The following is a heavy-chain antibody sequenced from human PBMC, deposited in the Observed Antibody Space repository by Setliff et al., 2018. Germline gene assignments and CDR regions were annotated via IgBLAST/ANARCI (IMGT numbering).Heavy chain of an antibody. CDR1: GYTFTNYW. V-gene: IGHV5-51*01. J-gene: IGHJ4*02. CDR3: VRHPYYDSSGYYSYFGY. D-gene: IGHD3-22*01. Sequence: PGESLKISCQGSGYTFTNYWIGGVRQMPGKGLEWMGILKPGDSGIRYSPSFQGQVTLSADTSIATAYLHWTSLKASDTAMYYCVRHPYYDSSGYYSYFGYWGQGALVTVSS. CDR2: LKPGDSGI.